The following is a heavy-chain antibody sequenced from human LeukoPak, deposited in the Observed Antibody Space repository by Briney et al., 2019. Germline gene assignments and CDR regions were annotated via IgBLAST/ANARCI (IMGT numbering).Heavy chain of an antibody. CDR2: IYSRGGT. CDR3: ARGGVQLPPYYFDY. J-gene: IGHJ4*02. V-gene: IGHV4-59*01. Sequence: GSLRLSCAASGLTFRNAWMSWVRQPPGKGLEWIGHIYSRGGTNYNPSLKSRVTISVDTSKNQFSLKVRSVTAADTAVYYCARGGVQLPPYYFDYWGQGTLVTVSS. D-gene: IGHD5-18*01. CDR1: GLTFRNAW.